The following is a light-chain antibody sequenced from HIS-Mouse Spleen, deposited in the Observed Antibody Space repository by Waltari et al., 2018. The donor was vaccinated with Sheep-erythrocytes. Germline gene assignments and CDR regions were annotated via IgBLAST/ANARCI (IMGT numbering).Light chain of an antibody. J-gene: IGLJ1*01. CDR3: QVWDSSSDHYV. V-gene: IGLV3-21*03. CDR2: DGS. CDR1: NIGSKS. Sequence: SYVLTQPPSVSVAPGKTARITCGGNNIGSKSVHWYQQKPGQAPVLVVYDGSDRPSGIPERFSGSNSVNTATLTISRVEAGDEADYYCQVWDSSSDHYVFGTGTKVTVL.